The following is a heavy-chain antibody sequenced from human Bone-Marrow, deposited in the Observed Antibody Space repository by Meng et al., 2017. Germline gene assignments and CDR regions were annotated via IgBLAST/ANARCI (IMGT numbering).Heavy chain of an antibody. D-gene: IGHD6-13*01. J-gene: IGHJ4*02. CDR1: GFTFISYS. V-gene: IGHV3-21*01. Sequence: GGSLRLSCAASGFTFISYSMNWVRQAPGKGLEWVSSITSSSSYIYYADSVKGRFTVSRDNAKNSLYLQMNSLRAEDTAVYYCARGSSPDYWGQGTMVTVSS. CDR2: ITSSSSYI. CDR3: ARGSSPDY.